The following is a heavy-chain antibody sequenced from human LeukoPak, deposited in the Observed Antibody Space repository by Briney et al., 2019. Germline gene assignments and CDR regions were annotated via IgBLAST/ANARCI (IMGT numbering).Heavy chain of an antibody. CDR3: AREDDGYNHKGYYYYYYMDV. D-gene: IGHD5-24*01. J-gene: IGHJ6*03. CDR2: IYTSGST. Sequence: PSQTLSLTCTVSGGSISSGSYYWSWIRQPAGKGLEWIGRIYTSGSTNYNPSLKSRVTISVDTSKNQFSLKRGSVTAVDTAVYYCAREDDGYNHKGYYYYYYMDVWGKGTTVTVSS. V-gene: IGHV4-61*02. CDR1: GGSISSGSYY.